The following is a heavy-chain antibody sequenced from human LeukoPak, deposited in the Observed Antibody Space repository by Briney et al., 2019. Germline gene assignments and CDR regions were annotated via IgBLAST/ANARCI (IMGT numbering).Heavy chain of an antibody. V-gene: IGHV3-30-3*01. CDR1: GFSFDTYT. CDR2: ISHDRVTT. CDR3: ARGGVWSPRYMDV. D-gene: IGHD3-10*01. Sequence: GGSLRLSCVASGFSFDTYTMHWVRQAPGKGLEWVAVISHDRVTTFYADSVKGRFTISRDKSKNIQYLQMNALRVDDTAVYYCARGGVWSPRYMDVWGKGTTVTVSS. J-gene: IGHJ6*03.